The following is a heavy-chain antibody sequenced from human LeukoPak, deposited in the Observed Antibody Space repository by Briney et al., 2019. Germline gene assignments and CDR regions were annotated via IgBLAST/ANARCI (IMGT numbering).Heavy chain of an antibody. Sequence: GGSLRLSSAPSGFTFTSYDMNCVRQAPGKGLEWVSGISGSGGRTDYADSVKGRFTISRDNSKNTLYLQMNSLRAEDTAVYYCAKCWFDPRGQGTLVTVSS. J-gene: IGHJ5*02. CDR2: ISGSGGRT. CDR3: AKCWFDP. CDR1: GFTFTSYD. V-gene: IGHV3-23*01.